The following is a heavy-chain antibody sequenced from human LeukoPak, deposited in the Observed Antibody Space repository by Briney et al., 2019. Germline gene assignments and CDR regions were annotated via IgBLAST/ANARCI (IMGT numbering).Heavy chain of an antibody. D-gene: IGHD3-22*01. V-gene: IGHV4-34*01. CDR1: GGSFSGYY. CDR3: ARPHYYDSSGYYGYYYFYMDV. J-gene: IGHJ6*03. Sequence: SETLSLTCAVDGGSFSGYYWSWIRQPSGKGLEWIGEINDSGSTNYNPSLKSRVTISVDTSKNQFSLNLASVTAADTAVYYRARPHYYDSSGYYGYYYFYMDVWGKGTTVTVSS. CDR2: INDSGST.